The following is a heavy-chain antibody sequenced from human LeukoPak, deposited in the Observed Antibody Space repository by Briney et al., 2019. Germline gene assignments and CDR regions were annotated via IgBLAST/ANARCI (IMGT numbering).Heavy chain of an antibody. Sequence: ASVKVSCKASGYTFTGYYMHWVRQAPGQGLEWMGIINPSGGSTSYAQKFQGRVTMTRDTSTSTVYMELSSLRSEDTAVYYCASYSSPKNYYYYGMDVWGQGTTVTVSS. D-gene: IGHD6-13*01. CDR3: ASYSSPKNYYYYGMDV. CDR1: GYTFTGYY. J-gene: IGHJ6*02. CDR2: INPSGGST. V-gene: IGHV1-46*01.